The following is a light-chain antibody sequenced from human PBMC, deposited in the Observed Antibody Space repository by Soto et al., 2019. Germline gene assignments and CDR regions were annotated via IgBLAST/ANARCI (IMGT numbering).Light chain of an antibody. CDR3: SSYKSRTTLV. J-gene: IGLJ1*01. Sequence: QSVLTQPASVSGSPGQSITISCTGTSSDVGGYNFVSWYQQHPGKAPKLMIYDVSDRPSGVSNRLSASKSGNTASLTISGLQDEEEADYYCSSYKSRTTLVFGTGTKVTV. CDR2: DVS. CDR1: SSDVGGYNF. V-gene: IGLV2-14*01.